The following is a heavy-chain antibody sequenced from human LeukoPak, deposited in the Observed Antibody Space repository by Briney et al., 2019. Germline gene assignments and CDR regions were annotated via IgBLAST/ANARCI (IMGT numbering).Heavy chain of an antibody. J-gene: IGHJ4*02. CDR2: ISAYNGDT. Sequence: ASMKVSCKASGYTFTTYGVTWVRQAPRQGLEWMGWISAYNGDTNYAQKFQGRITMTTDTSTNTAYIELRSLRSDDTAVYYCARDHSSSCQLPDYWGQGTLVTVSS. CDR3: ARDHSSSCQLPDY. CDR1: GYTFTTYG. V-gene: IGHV1-18*01. D-gene: IGHD6-13*01.